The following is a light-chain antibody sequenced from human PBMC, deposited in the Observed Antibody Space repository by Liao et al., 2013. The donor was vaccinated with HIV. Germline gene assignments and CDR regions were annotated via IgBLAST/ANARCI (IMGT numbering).Light chain of an antibody. CDR2: QDS. V-gene: IGLV3-1*01. Sequence: SYELTQAPSVSVSPGQTASITCSGDKLGDKYACWYQQRPGQSPVLVIYQDSKRPSGIPERFSGSNSGNTATLTISGTQAMDEADYYCQAWDSSAVVFGGGTKADRP. CDR1: KLGDKY. CDR3: QAWDSSAVV. J-gene: IGLJ2*01.